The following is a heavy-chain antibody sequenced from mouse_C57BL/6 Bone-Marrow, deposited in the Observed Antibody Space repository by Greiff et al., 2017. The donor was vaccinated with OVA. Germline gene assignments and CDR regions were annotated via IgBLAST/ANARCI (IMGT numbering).Heavy chain of an antibody. Sequence: EVQRVESGGGLVKPGGSLKLSCAASGFTFSDYGMHWVRQAPEKGLEWVAYISSGSSTIYYADTVKGRFTISRDNAKNTLFLQMTSLRSEDTAMYYCARPGWLLRGDAMDYWGQGTSVTVSS. CDR2: ISSGSSTI. D-gene: IGHD2-3*01. CDR3: ARPGWLLRGDAMDY. J-gene: IGHJ4*01. V-gene: IGHV5-17*01. CDR1: GFTFSDYG.